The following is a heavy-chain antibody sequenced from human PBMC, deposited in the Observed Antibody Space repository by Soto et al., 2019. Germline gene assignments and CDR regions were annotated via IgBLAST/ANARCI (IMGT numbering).Heavy chain of an antibody. J-gene: IGHJ6*03. CDR2: IYYSGST. V-gene: IGHV4-59*01. CDR1: GGSISSYY. Sequence: SETLSLTCTVSGGSISSYYWSWIRQPPGKGLEWIGYIYYSGSTNYNPSLKSRVTISVDTSKNQFSLKLSSVTAADTAVYYCARDRGPRHPASMDVWGKGTTVTV. CDR3: ARDRGPRHPASMDV. D-gene: IGHD3-10*01.